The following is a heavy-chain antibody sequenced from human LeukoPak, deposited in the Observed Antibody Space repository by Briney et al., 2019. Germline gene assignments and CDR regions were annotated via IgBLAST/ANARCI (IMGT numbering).Heavy chain of an antibody. CDR1: GGSISSGSYY. CDR2: IYTSGST. V-gene: IGHV4-61*02. D-gene: IGHD7-27*01. CDR3: ARDLGLGSLFDY. J-gene: IGHJ4*02. Sequence: SQTLSLTCTVSGGSISSGSYYWSWIRQPAGKGLEWIGRIYTSGSTNYNPSLKSRVTISVDTSKNQFSLKLSSVTAADTAVYYRARDLGLGSLFDYWGQGTLVTVSS.